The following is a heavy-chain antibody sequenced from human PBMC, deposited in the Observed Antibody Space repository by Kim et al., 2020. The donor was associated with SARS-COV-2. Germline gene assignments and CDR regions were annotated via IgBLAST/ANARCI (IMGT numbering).Heavy chain of an antibody. V-gene: IGHV3-23*01. CDR2: ST. CDR3: AKRMVAAQR. Sequence: STYYADSVKGRLTISRDHSKNTLYLQMNGLRAEDTAVYYCAKRMVAAQRWGQGTLVTVSS. J-gene: IGHJ4*02. D-gene: IGHD2-15*01.